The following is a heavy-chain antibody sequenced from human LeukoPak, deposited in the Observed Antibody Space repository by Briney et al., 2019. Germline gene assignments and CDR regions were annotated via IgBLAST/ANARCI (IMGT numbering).Heavy chain of an antibody. CDR1: GFTFSNYW. J-gene: IGHJ4*02. CDR3: AREPDYGDYVFDY. Sequence: GGSLRLSCAASGFTFSNYWMHWVRQAPGKGLVWVSHINTDGSNTNYADFVKGRFTISRDNANNTLYLQMNSLRAEDTAVYYCAREPDYGDYVFDYWGQGTLVAVSS. CDR2: INTDGSNT. V-gene: IGHV3-74*01. D-gene: IGHD4-17*01.